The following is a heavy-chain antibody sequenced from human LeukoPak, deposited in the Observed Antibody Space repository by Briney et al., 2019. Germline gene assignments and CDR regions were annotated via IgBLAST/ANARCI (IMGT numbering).Heavy chain of an antibody. Sequence: SETLSLTCTVSGGSISSSSYYWGWIRQPPGKGLEWIGSIYYSGSTYYNPSLKSRVTISVDTSKNQFSLKLSSVTAADTAVYYCAKDSYFEYSSSLPGDYWGQGTLVTVSS. CDR1: GGSISSSSYY. CDR3: AKDSYFEYSSSLPGDY. CDR2: IYYSGST. V-gene: IGHV4-39*02. D-gene: IGHD6-6*01. J-gene: IGHJ4*02.